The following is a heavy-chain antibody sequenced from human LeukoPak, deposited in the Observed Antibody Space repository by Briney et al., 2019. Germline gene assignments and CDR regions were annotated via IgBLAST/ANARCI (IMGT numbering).Heavy chain of an antibody. J-gene: IGHJ3*02. CDR3: ARVRDYGGNSLGAFDI. CDR1: GGSFSGYY. D-gene: IGHD4-23*01. V-gene: IGHV4-34*01. Sequence: SETPSLTCAVYGGSFSGYYLSWIRQPPGKGLEWIGEINHSGSTSYNPSLKSRVNISVDTSKNQFSLKLSSVTAADTAVYYCARVRDYGGNSLGAFDIWGQGTMVTVSS. CDR2: INHSGST.